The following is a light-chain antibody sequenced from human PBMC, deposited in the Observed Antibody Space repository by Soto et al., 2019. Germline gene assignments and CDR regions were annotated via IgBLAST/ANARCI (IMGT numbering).Light chain of an antibody. Sequence: QSVLTQPASVSGSPGQSITSSCTGTSSDIGAYHSVSWYQQHPGKAPKLMLYDVNIRPSGVSNRFSGSKSGNTASLTISGLQAEDEADYYCTSWTTSTTMIFGGGTKVTVL. CDR2: DVN. CDR3: TSWTTSTTMI. CDR1: SSDIGAYHS. V-gene: IGLV2-14*03. J-gene: IGLJ2*01.